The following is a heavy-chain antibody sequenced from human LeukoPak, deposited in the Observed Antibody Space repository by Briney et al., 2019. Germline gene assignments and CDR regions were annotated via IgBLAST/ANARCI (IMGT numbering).Heavy chain of an antibody. Sequence: ASVKVSCKASGYTFTSYGISWVRQAPGQGLDWMGWISAYNGNTNYAQKLQGRVTMTTDTSTSTAYMELRSLRSDDTAVYYCARDAGLYYDFWSGHPDYWGQGTLVTVSS. CDR1: GYTFTSYG. V-gene: IGHV1-18*01. J-gene: IGHJ4*02. CDR2: ISAYNGNT. D-gene: IGHD3-3*01. CDR3: ARDAGLYYDFWSGHPDY.